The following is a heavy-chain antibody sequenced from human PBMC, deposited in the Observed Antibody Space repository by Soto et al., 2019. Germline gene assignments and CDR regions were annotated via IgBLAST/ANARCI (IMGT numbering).Heavy chain of an antibody. V-gene: IGHV3-15*01. J-gene: IGHJ5*02. Sequence: GGSLRLSCSASGFTFSNACMSWVRQAPGKGLEWVGRIKSRTDGGTTDYAAPVKGRFTISRDDSKNTLYLQMNSLKTEDTAVYYCTTGEGIAAPPWGQGTLVTVSS. CDR2: IKSRTDGGTT. CDR1: GFTFSNAC. D-gene: IGHD6-13*01. CDR3: TTGEGIAAPP.